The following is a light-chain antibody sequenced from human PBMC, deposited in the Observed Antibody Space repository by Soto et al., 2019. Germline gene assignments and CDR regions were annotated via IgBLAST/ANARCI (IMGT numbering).Light chain of an antibody. CDR2: DAS. CDR3: QQRSNWVT. V-gene: IGKV3-11*01. J-gene: IGKJ4*01. Sequence: EILLTQSPDTLSLSPGERGTLSCRASQSVVKYLAWYQQKPGQPPRLLIYDASNRATGVPARFIGSGSGTNFTLTISSLEPEDFAVYYCQQRSNWVTFGGGTQVEIK. CDR1: QSVVKY.